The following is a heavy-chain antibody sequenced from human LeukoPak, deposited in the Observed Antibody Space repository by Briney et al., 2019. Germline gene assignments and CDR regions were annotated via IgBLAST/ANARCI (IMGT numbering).Heavy chain of an antibody. CDR1: GFTFSSYA. V-gene: IGHV3-30-3*01. J-gene: IGHJ4*02. D-gene: IGHD6-19*01. Sequence: PGGSLSLSCAASGFTFSSYAIHWVRQAPGKGLEWVAVISYDGSNKYYADSVKGRFTISRDNSKNTLYLQMNSLRAEDTAVYYCARDPQWLHYFDYWGQGTLVTVSS. CDR2: ISYDGSNK. CDR3: ARDPQWLHYFDY.